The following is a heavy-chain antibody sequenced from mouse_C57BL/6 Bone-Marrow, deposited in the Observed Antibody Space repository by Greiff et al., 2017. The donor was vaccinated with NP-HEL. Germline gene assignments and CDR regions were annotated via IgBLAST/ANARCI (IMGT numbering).Heavy chain of an antibody. CDR2: IRNKANGYTT. CDR3: ASSLSDSYYFDY. J-gene: IGHJ2*01. V-gene: IGHV7-3*01. D-gene: IGHD1-2*01. Sequence: EVKLMESGGGLVQPGGSLSLSCAASGFTFTDYYMSWVRQPPGKALEWLGFIRNKANGYTTEYSASVKGRFTISRDNSQSILYLQMNALRAEDSATYYCASSLSDSYYFDYWGQGTTLTVSS. CDR1: GFTFTDYY.